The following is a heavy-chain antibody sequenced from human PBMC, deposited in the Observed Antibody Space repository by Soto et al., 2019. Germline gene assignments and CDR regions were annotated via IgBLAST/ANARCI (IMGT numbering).Heavy chain of an antibody. CDR1: GYTFTSYG. CDR2: ISAYNGNT. CDR3: ARDSFPRRVLEWLPTNNWFDP. V-gene: IGHV1-18*01. Sequence: ASVKVSCKASGYTFTSYGISWVRQAPGQGLEWMGWISAYNGNTNYAQKLQGRVTMTTDTSTSTAYMELRSLRSDDTAVYYCARDSFPRRVLEWLPTNNWFDPWGQGTLVTVSS. D-gene: IGHD3-3*01. J-gene: IGHJ5*02.